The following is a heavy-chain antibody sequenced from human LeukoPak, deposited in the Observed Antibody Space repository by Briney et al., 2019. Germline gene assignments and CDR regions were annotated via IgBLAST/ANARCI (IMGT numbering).Heavy chain of an antibody. V-gene: IGHV1-2*02. CDR2: INPNSGGT. CDR3: ARSASSGYYFDAFDI. Sequence: ASVKVSCKASGYTFTGYYMHWVRQAPGQGLEWMGWINPNSGGTNYAQKFQGRVTMTRDTSISTAYMELSRLRSDGTAVYYCARSASSGYYFDAFDIWGQGTMVTVSS. D-gene: IGHD3-22*01. J-gene: IGHJ3*02. CDR1: GYTFTGYY.